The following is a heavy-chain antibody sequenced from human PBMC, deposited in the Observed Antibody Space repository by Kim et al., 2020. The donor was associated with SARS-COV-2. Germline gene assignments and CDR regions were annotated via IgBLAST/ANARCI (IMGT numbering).Heavy chain of an antibody. CDR1: GYTFTSYA. Sequence: ASVKVSCKASGYTFTSYAMNWVRQAPGQGLEWMGWINTNTGNPTYAQGFTGRFVFSLDTSVSTAYLQISSLKAEDTAVYYCARGEPVVAAINWFDPWGQGTLVTVSS. J-gene: IGHJ5*02. V-gene: IGHV7-4-1*02. D-gene: IGHD2-15*01. CDR2: INTNTGNP. CDR3: ARGEPVVAAINWFDP.